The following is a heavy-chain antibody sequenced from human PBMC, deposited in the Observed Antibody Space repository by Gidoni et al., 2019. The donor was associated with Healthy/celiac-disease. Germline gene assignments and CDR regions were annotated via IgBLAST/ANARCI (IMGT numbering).Heavy chain of an antibody. Sequence: EVQLLESGGGLVQPGGSLRLSCAASGFTFIIYAMSWVRQAPGKGLEWVSAISGSGGSTYYADSVKGRFTISRDNSKNTLYLQMNSLRAEDTAVYYCAKAGMITFGGVIVATEYYFDYWGQGTLVTVSS. CDR2: ISGSGGST. V-gene: IGHV3-23*01. D-gene: IGHD3-16*02. CDR3: AKAGMITFGGVIVATEYYFDY. J-gene: IGHJ4*02. CDR1: GFTFIIYA.